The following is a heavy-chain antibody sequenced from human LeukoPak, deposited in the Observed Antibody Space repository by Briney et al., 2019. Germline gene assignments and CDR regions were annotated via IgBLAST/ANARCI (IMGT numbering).Heavy chain of an antibody. J-gene: IGHJ4*02. Sequence: SETLSLTCTVSGGSISSGGYYWSWIRQHPGKGLEWIGYIYYSGSTYYNPSLKSRVTISVDTSKNQFSLKLSSVTAADTAVYYCARGMLRGVPFDYWGQGTLVTVSS. CDR3: ARGMLRGVPFDY. CDR2: IYYSGST. V-gene: IGHV4-31*03. D-gene: IGHD3-10*01. CDR1: GGSISSGGYY.